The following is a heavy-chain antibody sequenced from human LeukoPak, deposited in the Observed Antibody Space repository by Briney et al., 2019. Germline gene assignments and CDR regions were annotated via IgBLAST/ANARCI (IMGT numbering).Heavy chain of an antibody. J-gene: IGHJ5*02. V-gene: IGHV4-30-4*08. CDR1: GGSISSGDYY. D-gene: IGHD6-13*01. Sequence: SETLSLTCTVSGGSISSGDYYWRWIRQPPGTGLEWIGYIYYSGSTYYNPSLKSRVTISVDTSKNQFSLKLSSVTAADTAVYYCASSSSWTAWLDPWGQGTLVTVSS. CDR3: ASSSSWTAWLDP. CDR2: IYYSGST.